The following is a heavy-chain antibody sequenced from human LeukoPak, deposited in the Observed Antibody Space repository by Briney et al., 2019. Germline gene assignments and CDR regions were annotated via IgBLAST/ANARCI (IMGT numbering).Heavy chain of an antibody. CDR1: GGTFSSYA. CDR3: ARDNPAMVY. J-gene: IGHJ4*02. D-gene: IGHD5-18*01. CDR2: IIPILGIA. Sequence: GASVKVSCKASGGTFSSYAISWVRQAPGQGLEWMGRIIPILGIANYAQKFQGRVTMTRNTSISTAYMELSSLRSEDTAVYYCARDNPAMVYWGQGTLVTVSS. V-gene: IGHV1-69*04.